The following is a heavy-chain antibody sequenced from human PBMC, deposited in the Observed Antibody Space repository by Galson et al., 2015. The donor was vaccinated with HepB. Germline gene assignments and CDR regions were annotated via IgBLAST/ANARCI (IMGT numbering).Heavy chain of an antibody. Sequence: SLRLSCAVSGFSFSIYAMNWVRQAPGKGLEWVSTIDNDVVTAFYADSVKGRFTISRDNSKNTVYLQMNNLRGEDTAVYYCAKGRGMILESWFFDYWGQGAPVTVSS. J-gene: IGHJ4*02. CDR3: AKGRGMILESWFFDY. CDR1: GFSFSIYA. D-gene: IGHD3-16*01. V-gene: IGHV3-23*01. CDR2: IDNDVVTA.